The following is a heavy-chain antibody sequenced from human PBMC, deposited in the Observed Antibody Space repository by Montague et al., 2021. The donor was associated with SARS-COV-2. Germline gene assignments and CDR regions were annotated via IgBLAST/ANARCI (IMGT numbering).Heavy chain of an antibody. CDR1: GDSINNNNW. J-gene: IGHJ4*02. Sequence: SETLSLTCAVSGDSINNNNWWSWVRQSPGKGLEWIGEIYQTGATNYNPSLKSRVTMSLDKSNNRFSLILTPVTAADTAVYYCARLILVTSGGLSVSQYLDYWGRGTPVTVSS. V-gene: IGHV4-4*02. CDR3: ARLILVTSGGLSVSQYLDY. CDR2: IYQTGAT. D-gene: IGHD3-16*01.